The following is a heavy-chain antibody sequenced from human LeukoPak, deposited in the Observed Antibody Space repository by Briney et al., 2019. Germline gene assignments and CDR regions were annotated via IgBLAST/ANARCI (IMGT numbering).Heavy chain of an antibody. CDR1: GYSISSGYS. V-gene: IGHV4-61*01. CDR2: IYYSGST. CDR3: AAITDSSSSW. J-gene: IGHJ4*02. Sequence: PSETLSLTCTVSGYSISSGYSWGWIRQPPGKGLEWIGYIYYSGSTNYNPSLKSRVTISVDTSKNQFSLKLSSVTAADTAVYYCAAITDSSSSWWGQGTLVTVSS. D-gene: IGHD6-6*01.